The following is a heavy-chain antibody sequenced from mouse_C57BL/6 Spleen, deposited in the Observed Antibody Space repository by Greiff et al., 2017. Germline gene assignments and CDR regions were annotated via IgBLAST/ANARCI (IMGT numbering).Heavy chain of an antibody. CDR3: ESEDYDGAWFAY. J-gene: IGHJ3*01. D-gene: IGHD2-4*01. Sequence: VQLQQPGTELVKPGASVKLSCKASGYTFTSYWMHWVKQRPGQGLEWIGNINPSNGGTNYNEKFKSKATLTVDKSSSTAYMQLSSLTSEDSAVYYWESEDYDGAWFAYWGQGTLVTVSA. CDR1: GYTFTSYW. V-gene: IGHV1-53*01. CDR2: INPSNGGT.